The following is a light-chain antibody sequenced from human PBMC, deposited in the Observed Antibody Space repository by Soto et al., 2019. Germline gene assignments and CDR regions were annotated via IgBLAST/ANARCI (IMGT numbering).Light chain of an antibody. CDR1: QSVSSSY. CDR3: QQYASS. CDR2: GAS. V-gene: IGKV3-20*01. Sequence: DILSTQAPGTISYPPGEIPTLSCRASQSVSSSYLAWYQQKPGQAPRLLIYGASSRATGIPDRFSGSGSGTDFTLTISRLEPEDFAVYYCQQYASSVGQGTRLEIK. J-gene: IGKJ5*01.